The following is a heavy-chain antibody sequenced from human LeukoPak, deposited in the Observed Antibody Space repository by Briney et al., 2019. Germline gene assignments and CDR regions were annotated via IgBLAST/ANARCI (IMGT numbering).Heavy chain of an antibody. J-gene: IGHJ4*02. D-gene: IGHD5-18*01. CDR3: ARGWECGYNFDRIDY. Sequence: GSLRLSCAASGFTFSTYGMHWVRQAPGKGLDWVALIWYDDTNKYYADSVKGRFTISRDNSKNTLYLHMDGLRVEDTAVYYCARGWECGYNFDRIDYWGQGTPVTVSS. CDR1: GFTFSTYG. CDR2: IWYDDTNK. V-gene: IGHV3-33*08.